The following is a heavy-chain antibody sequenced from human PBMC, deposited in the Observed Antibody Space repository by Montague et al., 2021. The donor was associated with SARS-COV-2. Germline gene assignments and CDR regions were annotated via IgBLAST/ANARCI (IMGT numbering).Heavy chain of an antibody. Sequence: SETLSLTCSVSGTSINIHYWSWIRQPPGKGLELIAYIHSSGSTNYKPSLQSRVNISMDMSKNQVSLSLTSVTGADTAVYHCAREWGRTIDYRGRGTLVTVSS. CDR3: AREWGRTIDY. J-gene: IGHJ4*02. D-gene: IGHD2-2*01. V-gene: IGHV4-59*11. CDR2: IHSSGST. CDR1: GTSINIHY.